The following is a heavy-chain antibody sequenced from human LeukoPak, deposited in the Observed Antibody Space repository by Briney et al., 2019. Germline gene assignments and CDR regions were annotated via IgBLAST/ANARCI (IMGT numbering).Heavy chain of an antibody. V-gene: IGHV4-39*07. D-gene: IGHD1-26*01. CDR3: ARELQPTSALDY. CDR2: IYYSGNT. CDR1: GVSISSSNSY. Sequence: SETLSLTCTVSGVSISSSNSYWGWIRQPPGKGLEWIGSIYYSGNTYYNASLKSQVSISIDTSKNQFSLRLNSVTAADTAVYYCARELQPTSALDYWGQGTLVTVSS. J-gene: IGHJ4*02.